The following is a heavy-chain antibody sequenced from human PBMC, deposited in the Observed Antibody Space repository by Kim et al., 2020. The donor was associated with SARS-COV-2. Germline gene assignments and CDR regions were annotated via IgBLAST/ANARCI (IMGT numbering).Heavy chain of an antibody. D-gene: IGHD1-26*01. J-gene: IGHJ6*02. V-gene: IGHV4-59*01. CDR3: ARVMGGRYKGAGYYYGMDV. CDR1: GGSISSFY. Sequence: SETLSLTCTVSGGSISSFYWSWIRQPPGKGLEWIGFIFYSGSTNYNPSLKSRVTISVDTSKTQFSLKLTSVTAADTAVYYCARVMGGRYKGAGYYYGMDVWGQGTTVTVSS. CDR2: IFYSGST.